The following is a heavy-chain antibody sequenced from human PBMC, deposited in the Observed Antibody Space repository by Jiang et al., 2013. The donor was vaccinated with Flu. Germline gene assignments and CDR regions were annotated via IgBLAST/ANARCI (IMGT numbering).Heavy chain of an antibody. CDR1: GGSISSSSYY. D-gene: IGHD2-2*01. V-gene: IGHV4-39*01. CDR3: ARVKGYCSSTSCPNWFDP. J-gene: IGHJ5*02. Sequence: LLKPSETLSLTCTVSGGSISSSSYYWGWIRQPPGKGLEWIGSIYYSGSTYYNPSLKSRVTISVDTSKNQFSLKLSSVTAADTAVYYCARVKGYCSSTSCPNWFDPWARNPGPPSP. CDR2: IYYSGST.